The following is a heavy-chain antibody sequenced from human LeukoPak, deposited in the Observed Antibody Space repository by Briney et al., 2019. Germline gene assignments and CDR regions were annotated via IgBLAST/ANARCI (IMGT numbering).Heavy chain of an antibody. J-gene: IGHJ4*02. CDR2: IKQDGSEK. Sequence: GGSLRLSCAASGFTFSSYWMSWVRQAPGKGLEWVANIKQDGSEKYYVDSAKGRFTISRDNAKNSLYLQMNSLRAEDTAVYYCARDRGSDFWSGYSEYYFDYWGQGTLVTVSS. CDR1: GFTFSSYW. D-gene: IGHD3-3*01. V-gene: IGHV3-7*01. CDR3: ARDRGSDFWSGYSEYYFDY.